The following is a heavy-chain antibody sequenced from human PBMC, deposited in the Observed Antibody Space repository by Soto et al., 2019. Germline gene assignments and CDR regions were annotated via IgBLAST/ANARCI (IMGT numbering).Heavy chain of an antibody. D-gene: IGHD4-17*01. CDR2: IFHSGST. Sequence: QVQLQESGPGLVKPSETLSLTCTVSGGSIRGGIYYWSWVRQSPGKGLEWIGYIFHSGSTFYNQSLGSRVTISVDTSKNQFSLRLSSVTAADTAVYYCARAIIPLTTDWYFDLWGRGTLFTVSS. CDR3: ARAIIPLTTDWYFDL. V-gene: IGHV4-30-4*01. CDR1: GGSIRGGIYY. J-gene: IGHJ2*01.